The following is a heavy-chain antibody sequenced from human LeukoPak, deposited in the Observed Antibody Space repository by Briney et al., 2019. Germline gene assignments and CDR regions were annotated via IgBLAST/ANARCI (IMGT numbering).Heavy chain of an antibody. CDR3: ARWVTADRGKKDAFDI. D-gene: IGHD2-21*02. Sequence: GESLKISCKTSGYSFSTYWIGWARQMPGKCLEWLGIIFPADSDTRYSPSFQGQVTVSADKSITTAYLQWSSLKASDTAMYYCARWVTADRGKKDAFDIWGQGTMVTVSS. V-gene: IGHV5-51*01. J-gene: IGHJ3*02. CDR1: GYSFSTYW. CDR2: IFPADSDT.